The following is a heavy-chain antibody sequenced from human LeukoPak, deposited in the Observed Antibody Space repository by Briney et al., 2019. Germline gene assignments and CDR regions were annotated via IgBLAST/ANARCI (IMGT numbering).Heavy chain of an antibody. CDR1: GGSISSYH. D-gene: IGHD5-24*01. Sequence: SETLSLTCTVSGGSISSYHWSWIRQPPGKGLEWIGSIYYSGSTYYNPSLKSRVTISVDTSKNQFSLKLSSVTAADTAVYYCARESPGMATINGDYFDYWGQGTLVTVSS. J-gene: IGHJ4*02. CDR3: ARESPGMATINGDYFDY. CDR2: IYYSGST. V-gene: IGHV4-59*12.